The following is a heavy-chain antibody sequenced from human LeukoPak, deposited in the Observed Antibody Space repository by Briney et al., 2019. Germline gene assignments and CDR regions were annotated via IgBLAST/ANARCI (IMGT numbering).Heavy chain of an antibody. CDR1: GFTFSTYA. Sequence: GGSLRLSCAASGFTFSTYAMSWVRQAPGKGLEWVSSISGSGAGIYYTDSVKGRFTISRDNSKNTLYLQMNSLRAEDTAVYYCARRAGAYSHPYDYWGQGTLVTVSS. D-gene: IGHD4/OR15-4a*01. V-gene: IGHV3-23*01. CDR2: ISGSGAGI. J-gene: IGHJ4*02. CDR3: ARRAGAYSHPYDY.